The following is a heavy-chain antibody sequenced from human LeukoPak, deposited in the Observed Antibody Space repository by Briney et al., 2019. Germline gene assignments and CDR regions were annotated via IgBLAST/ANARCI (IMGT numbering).Heavy chain of an antibody. CDR3: ARETSQKGAHYMDV. CDR1: GGSFSSYY. Sequence: SETLSLTCAVYGGSFSSYYWSWIRQPPGKGLEWIGYIYYSGSTNYNPSLKSRVTISVDTSKNQFSLKLTSVTAADTAVYYCARETSQKGAHYMDVWGKGTTVTISS. CDR2: IYYSGST. D-gene: IGHD3-16*01. V-gene: IGHV4-59*01. J-gene: IGHJ6*03.